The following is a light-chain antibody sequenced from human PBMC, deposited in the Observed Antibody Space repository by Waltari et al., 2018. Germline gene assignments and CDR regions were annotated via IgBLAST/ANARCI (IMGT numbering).Light chain of an antibody. Sequence: DIQMIQSPSSLSASVGDRVTITRQASQDISTYLNWYQQKPGKAPKLLIYDVSNLEKGVPSRFSGGGSETDFSFTISSLQSEDIATYYCQQYEDVPYTFGQGTKLMIK. CDR1: QDISTY. CDR3: QQYEDVPYT. V-gene: IGKV1-33*01. J-gene: IGKJ2*01. CDR2: DVS.